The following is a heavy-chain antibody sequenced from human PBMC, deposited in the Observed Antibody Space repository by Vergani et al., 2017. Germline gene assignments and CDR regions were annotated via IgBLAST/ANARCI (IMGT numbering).Heavy chain of an antibody. Sequence: QVQLQESGPGLVKPSETLSLTCTVSGGSISSYYWSWIRQPPGQGLEWIGYIYYSGSTNYNPSLKSRVTISVDTSKNQFSLKLSSLTAADTAVYYCARDRQQRGYSYGAGWFDPWGQGTLVTVSS. V-gene: IGHV4-59*01. J-gene: IGHJ5*02. CDR2: IYYSGST. D-gene: IGHD5-18*01. CDR3: ARDRQQRGYSYGAGWFDP. CDR1: GGSISSYY.